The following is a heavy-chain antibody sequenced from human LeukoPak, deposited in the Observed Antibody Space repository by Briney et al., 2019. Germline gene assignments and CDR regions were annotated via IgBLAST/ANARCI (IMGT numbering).Heavy chain of an antibody. J-gene: IGHJ5*02. CDR3: ARGSPVLRYFDWFLTYNWFDP. D-gene: IGHD3-9*01. CDR1: GGSFSGYY. Sequence: SETLSLTCAVSGGSFSGYYWSWIRQPPGKGLEWIGEINHSGSTNYNPSLKSRVTISVDTSKNQFSLKLSSVTAADTAVYYCARGSPVLRYFDWFLTYNWFDPWGQGTLVTVSS. CDR2: INHSGST. V-gene: IGHV4-34*01.